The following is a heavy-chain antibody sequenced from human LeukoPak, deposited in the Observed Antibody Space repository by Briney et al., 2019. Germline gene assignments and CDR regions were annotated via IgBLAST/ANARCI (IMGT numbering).Heavy chain of an antibody. CDR2: ISGSGDDT. J-gene: IGHJ6*03. D-gene: IGHD2-2*01. V-gene: IGHV3-23*01. Sequence: GGSLRLSGAASGFSLSSYAMSWVRQAPGKGLEWVSSISGSGDDTYTADSVKGRFTISRDNSKKTLFLQMTSLRDGDTAVYYCARSLRHCTSTSCSLYYYMDVWGKGTTVTVSS. CDR3: ARSLRHCTSTSCSLYYYMDV. CDR1: GFSLSSYA.